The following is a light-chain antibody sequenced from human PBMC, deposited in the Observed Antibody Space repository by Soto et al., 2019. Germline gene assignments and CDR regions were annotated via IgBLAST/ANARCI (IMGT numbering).Light chain of an antibody. CDR1: QNVNKW. V-gene: IGKV1-5*01. Sequence: DIQMTQSPSTLSASVGDRVTITCRASQNVNKWLAWFQQKPGKVPKLLIFDASTLQTGVPLRFSGGGSGTEFTLTISSLQPDDVATYYCQQYNTFLTFGGGTKVDIK. CDR2: DAS. CDR3: QQYNTFLT. J-gene: IGKJ4*01.